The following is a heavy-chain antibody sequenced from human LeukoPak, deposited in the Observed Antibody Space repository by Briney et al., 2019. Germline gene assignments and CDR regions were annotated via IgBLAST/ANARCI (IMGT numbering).Heavy chain of an antibody. J-gene: IGHJ1*01. V-gene: IGHV4-59*01. CDR2: IYYSGST. CDR3: ARGMYYYDSSGYYYDPSEYFQH. D-gene: IGHD3-22*01. CDR1: GGSISSYY. Sequence: ASETLSLTCTVSGGSISSYYWSWIRRPPGKGLEWIGYIYYSGSTNYNPSLKSRVTISVDTSKNQFSLKLSSVTAADTAVYYCARGMYYYDSSGYYYDPSEYFQHWGPGTLVTVSS.